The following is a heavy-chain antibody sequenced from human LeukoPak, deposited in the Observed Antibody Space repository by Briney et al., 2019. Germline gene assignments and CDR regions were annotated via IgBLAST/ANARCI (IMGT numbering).Heavy chain of an antibody. CDR3: ARGSPTQYCSGRSCYSGYFQH. D-gene: IGHD2-15*01. Sequence: SETLSLTCTVSGYSISSGYYWGWIWQPPGKGLEWIGSIYHSGSTYYNPSLKSRVTISLDTSKNQFSLRLSSVTAADTAVYYCARGSPTQYCSGRSCYSGYFQHWGQGTLVTVSS. V-gene: IGHV4-38-2*02. J-gene: IGHJ1*01. CDR1: GYSISSGYY. CDR2: IYHSGST.